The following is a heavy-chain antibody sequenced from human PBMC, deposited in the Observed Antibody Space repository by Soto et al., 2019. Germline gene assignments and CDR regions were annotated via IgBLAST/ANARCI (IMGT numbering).Heavy chain of an antibody. Sequence: QVQLVESGGGVVQPGRSLRLSCAASGFTFSSYGMHWVRQAPGKGLEWVAVISYDGSIKYYADSVKGRFTISRDNSKNTLYLQMNSLRAEDTAVYYCAKDWQLLGYWGQGTLVTVSS. D-gene: IGHD6-6*01. CDR3: AKDWQLLGY. V-gene: IGHV3-30*18. J-gene: IGHJ4*02. CDR2: ISYDGSIK. CDR1: GFTFSSYG.